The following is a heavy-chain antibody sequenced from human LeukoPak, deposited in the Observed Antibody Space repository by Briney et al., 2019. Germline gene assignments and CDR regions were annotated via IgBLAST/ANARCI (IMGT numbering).Heavy chain of an antibody. V-gene: IGHV1-69*02. CDR1: GYTFTSYY. CDR3: ASRGYCSSTSCSSFDY. Sequence: SVKVSCKASGYTFTSYYMHWVRQAPGQGLEWVGRIIPILGIANYAQKFQGRVTITADKSTSTAHMELSSLRSEDTAVYYCASRGYCSSTSCSSFDYWGQGTLVTVSS. D-gene: IGHD2-2*01. J-gene: IGHJ4*02. CDR2: IIPILGIA.